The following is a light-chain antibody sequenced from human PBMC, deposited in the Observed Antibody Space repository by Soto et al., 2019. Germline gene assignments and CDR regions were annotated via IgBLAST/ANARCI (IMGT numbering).Light chain of an antibody. V-gene: IGKV3-20*01. CDR1: QTVSSSY. J-gene: IGKJ3*01. CDR3: QQYGSSPLFT. Sequence: ESVLTQSPGTLSLSPGERATLSCRASQTVSSSYLAWYQQKPGQAPRLLIYVASSRATGIPDRFSGSGSGTDFTLTIRRLEPEDCAVYYCQQYGSSPLFTFGPGTKVDIK. CDR2: VAS.